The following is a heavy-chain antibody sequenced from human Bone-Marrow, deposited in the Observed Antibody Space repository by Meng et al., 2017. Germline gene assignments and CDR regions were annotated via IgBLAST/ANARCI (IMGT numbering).Heavy chain of an antibody. CDR2: IYTSGST. V-gene: IGHV4-61*02. CDR1: GGSFSSGSYY. J-gene: IGHJ6*02. D-gene: IGHD2-2*01. CDR3: ARGYCSSTSCTLYGMDV. Sequence: SETLSPTFTVSGGSFSSGSYYWSWIRQPAGKGLEWIGRIYTSGSTNYNPSLKSRVTISVDTSKNQFSLKLSSVTAADTAVYYCARGYCSSTSCTLYGMDVWGQGTTVTVSS.